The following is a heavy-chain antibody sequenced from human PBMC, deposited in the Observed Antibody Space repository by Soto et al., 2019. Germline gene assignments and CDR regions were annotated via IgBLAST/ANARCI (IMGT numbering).Heavy chain of an antibody. V-gene: IGHV3-23*01. CDR2: ISGGGGNT. CDR3: AKDKCSGGRCSWYYFDY. J-gene: IGHJ4*02. D-gene: IGHD2-15*01. Sequence: EVKVLESGGGLVQPGGSLRLSCAASGFTFSNYVMSWVRQAPGKGLEWVSTISGGGGNTYYADSVKGRFTISRDNSKNTLYLQMNSLRAEDTAIFYCAKDKCSGGRCSWYYFDYWGQGTLVSVSS. CDR1: GFTFSNYV.